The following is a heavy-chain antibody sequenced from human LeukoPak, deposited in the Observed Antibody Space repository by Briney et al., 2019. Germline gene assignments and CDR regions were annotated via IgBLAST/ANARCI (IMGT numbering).Heavy chain of an antibody. CDR3: AREANLGIDY. Sequence: PSETLSLTCTVSGGSISSYYWSWIRQPPGKGLEWIGYIYYSGGTNYNPSLKSRVTISVDTSKNQFSLKLSSVTAADTAVYYCAREANLGIDYWGQGTLVTVSS. CDR1: GGSISSYY. CDR2: IYYSGGT. J-gene: IGHJ4*02. V-gene: IGHV4-59*01. D-gene: IGHD1-14*01.